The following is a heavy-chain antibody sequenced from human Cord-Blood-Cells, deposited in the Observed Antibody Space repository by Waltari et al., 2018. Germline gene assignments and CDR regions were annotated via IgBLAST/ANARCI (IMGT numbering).Heavy chain of an antibody. J-gene: IGHJ3*02. CDR3: ARPSSSDRPDDAFDI. Sequence: QLKLQHWGEGLLKPSEPPSLTCAVTGGSFSGYFWSWLGQPPGKGLEWIGEINHSGSTNYNPSLKSRVTISVDTSKNQFSLKLSSVTAADTAVYYCARPSSSDRPDDAFDIWGQGTMVTVSS. CDR2: INHSGST. V-gene: IGHV4-34*01. D-gene: IGHD2-15*01. CDR1: GGSFSGYF.